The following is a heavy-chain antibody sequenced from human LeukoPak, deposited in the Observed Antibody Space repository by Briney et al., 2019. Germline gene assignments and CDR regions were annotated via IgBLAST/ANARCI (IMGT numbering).Heavy chain of an antibody. CDR3: AKDGGASGYSYAFDY. CDR2: ISWNSGSI. Sequence: GGSLRLSCAASGFSFDDYAMHWVRQAPGKGLEWVSGISWNSGSIGYADSVKGRFTISRDNAKNSLYLQMNSLRAEDTALYYCAKDGGASGYSYAFDYWGQGALVTVSS. V-gene: IGHV3-9*01. CDR1: GFSFDDYA. J-gene: IGHJ4*02. D-gene: IGHD5-18*01.